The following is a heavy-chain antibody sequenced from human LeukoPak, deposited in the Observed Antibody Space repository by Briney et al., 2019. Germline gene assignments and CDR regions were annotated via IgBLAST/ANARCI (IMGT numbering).Heavy chain of an antibody. CDR2: IYYSGST. V-gene: IGHV4-59*01. CDR3: ARHGWESPTLFDY. J-gene: IGHJ4*02. Sequence: SETLSLTCTVSGGSISSYYWSWIRQPPGKGLEWIGYIYYSGSTNYNPSLKSRVTISVDTSKNQFSLKLNSVTAADTAVYYCARHGWESPTLFDYWGQGTLVTVSS. D-gene: IGHD1-26*01. CDR1: GGSISSYY.